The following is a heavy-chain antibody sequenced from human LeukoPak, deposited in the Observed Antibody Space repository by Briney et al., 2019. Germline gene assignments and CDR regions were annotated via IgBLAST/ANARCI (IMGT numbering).Heavy chain of an antibody. CDR3: ARRYHYDSSGYLYYFDY. J-gene: IGHJ4*02. CDR2: IYPGDSDT. V-gene: IGHV5-51*01. D-gene: IGHD3-22*01. Sequence: GESLKISCKGSGYSFTSYWIGWVRQMPGKGLEWMGIIYPGDSDTRYSPSFQGQVTISADKSISTAYLQWSSLKASDTALYYCARRYHYDSSGYLYYFDYWGQGTLVTVSS. CDR1: GYSFTSYW.